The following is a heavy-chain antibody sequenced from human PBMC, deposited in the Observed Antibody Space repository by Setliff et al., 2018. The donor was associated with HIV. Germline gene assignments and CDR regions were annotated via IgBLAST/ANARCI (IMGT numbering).Heavy chain of an antibody. V-gene: IGHV3-33*08. CDR1: GFTFSNFA. J-gene: IGHJ1*01. Sequence: PGGSLRLSCAASGFTFSNFAVHWVRQAPGKGLEWVALILYDGSSKYYTDSVKDRFTISRDNSKNTLYLQMNSLRAEDTAVYYCARAPGITVTGRYFQHWGQGTLVTVSS. CDR2: ILYDGSSK. D-gene: IGHD6-19*01. CDR3: ARAPGITVTGRYFQH.